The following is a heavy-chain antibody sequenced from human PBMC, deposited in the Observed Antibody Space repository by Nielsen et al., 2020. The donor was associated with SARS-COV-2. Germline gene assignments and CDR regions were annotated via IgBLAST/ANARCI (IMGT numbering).Heavy chain of an antibody. V-gene: IGHV4-4*02. CDR1: GGSVNTHAW. CDR2: VYHSGAT. J-gene: IGHJ6*03. CDR3: ARGNLVVVPSPLLGLGPIFYYFYLDV. D-gene: IGHD2-2*02. Sequence: SETLSLTCAVFGGSVNTHAWWSWVRPAPGQGLEWIGEVYHSGATNYNPSLRSRVTLSMDKSRNQFSLKMTAVTAADTAVYFCARGNLVVVPSPLLGLGPIFYYFYLDVWGKGTTVMVSS.